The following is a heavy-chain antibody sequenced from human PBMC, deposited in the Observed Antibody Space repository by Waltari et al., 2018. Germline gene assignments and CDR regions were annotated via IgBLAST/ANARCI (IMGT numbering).Heavy chain of an antibody. CDR1: GGSISSSSYY. J-gene: IGHJ4*02. D-gene: IGHD6-13*01. V-gene: IGHV4-39*07. Sequence: QLQLQESGPGLVKPSETLSLTCTVSGGSISSSSYYWGWIRQPPGKGLEWIGSIYYSGSTYYNPSLKSRVTISVDTSKNQFSLKLSSVTAADTAVYYCARGIAAAGGECFDYWGQGTLVTVSS. CDR3: ARGIAAAGGECFDY. CDR2: IYYSGST.